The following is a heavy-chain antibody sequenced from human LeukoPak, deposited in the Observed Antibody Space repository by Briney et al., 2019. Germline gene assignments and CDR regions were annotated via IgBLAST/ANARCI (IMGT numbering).Heavy chain of an antibody. D-gene: IGHD5-12*01. Sequence: PGRSLRLSCAASGFTFSSYGMHWVRQAPGKGLEWVAVIWYDGSNKYYADSVKGRFTISRDNSKNTLYLQMNSLRAEDTAVYYCARDSGRDWFDPWGQGTLVTVSS. CDR3: ARDSGRDWFDP. CDR2: IWYDGSNK. J-gene: IGHJ5*02. V-gene: IGHV3-30*19. CDR1: GFTFSSYG.